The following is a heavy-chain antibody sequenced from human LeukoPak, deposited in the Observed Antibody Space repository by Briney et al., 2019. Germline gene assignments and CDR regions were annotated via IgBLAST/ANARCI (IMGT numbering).Heavy chain of an antibody. CDR3: ARGLPKHDFGDYGGTWFDP. D-gene: IGHD4-17*01. V-gene: IGHV4-39*07. CDR1: GGSITSSSYY. Sequence: SETLSLTCTVSGGSITSSSYYWGWIRQPPGNGLEWIGSIYYSGNTNYNPSLQSRVTMSVDTSKNQFSLKLSSVTAADTAMYYCARGLPKHDFGDYGGTWFDPWGQGTLVTVSS. CDR2: IYYSGNT. J-gene: IGHJ5*02.